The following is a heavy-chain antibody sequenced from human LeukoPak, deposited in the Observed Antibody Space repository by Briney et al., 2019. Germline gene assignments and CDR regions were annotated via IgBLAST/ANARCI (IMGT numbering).Heavy chain of an antibody. CDR1: GGSVSSNSAA. V-gene: IGHV6-1*01. D-gene: IGHD4-11*01. CDR2: TYYRSKWYN. J-gene: IGHJ6*02. Sequence: SQTLSLTCAISGGSVSSNSAAWNWIRQSPSRGLEWLGRTYYRSKWYNDYAVSVKSRITINPDTSKNQFSLQLNSVTPEDTAVYYCARVSITVTPFSYYYYGMDVWGQGTTVTVSS. CDR3: ARVSITVTPFSYYYYGMDV.